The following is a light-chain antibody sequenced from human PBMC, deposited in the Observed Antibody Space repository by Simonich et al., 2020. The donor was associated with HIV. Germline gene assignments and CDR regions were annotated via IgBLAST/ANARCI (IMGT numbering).Light chain of an antibody. Sequence: QSALTQPASVSGSPGQSITISCTGTSSDIGGYNYVSWYQQHPGKAPKLMIYDVSKRPSGVFNSFSGSKSGNTASLTISGLQAEDEADYYCSSYTSSSTLVFGGGTKVTVV. V-gene: IGLV2-14*03. CDR3: SSYTSSSTLV. CDR2: DVS. CDR1: SSDIGGYNY. J-gene: IGLJ2*01.